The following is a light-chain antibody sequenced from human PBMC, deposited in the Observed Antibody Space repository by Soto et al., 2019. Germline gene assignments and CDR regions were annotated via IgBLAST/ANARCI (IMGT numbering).Light chain of an antibody. CDR2: EVS. CDR1: STDFVGYNR. J-gene: IGLJ1*01. V-gene: IGLV2-18*01. CDR3: SLYTSENAYV. Sequence: QSALTQPPSVSGSPGQSVTISCTGTSTDFVGYNRVSWYQQPPGTAPKLMIYEVSKWPSGVPDRFSGSKSGNTASLTISGLQAADEADYYCSLYTSENAYVFGTGTKVTVL.